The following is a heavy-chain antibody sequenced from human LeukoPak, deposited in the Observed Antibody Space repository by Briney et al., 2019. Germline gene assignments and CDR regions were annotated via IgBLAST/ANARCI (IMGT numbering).Heavy chain of an antibody. J-gene: IGHJ4*02. CDR2: ITSYNGNT. CDR1: GYTFSSYG. V-gene: IGHV1-18*01. Sequence: ASVKVSCKASGYTFSSYGISWVRQAPGQGLEWMGWITSYNGNTKYAQQLQGRVTMTTDTSTGTAYMELRSLRSDDTAVYYCARARAAAGTPFDYWGQGTLVTVSS. D-gene: IGHD6-13*01. CDR3: ARARAAAGTPFDY.